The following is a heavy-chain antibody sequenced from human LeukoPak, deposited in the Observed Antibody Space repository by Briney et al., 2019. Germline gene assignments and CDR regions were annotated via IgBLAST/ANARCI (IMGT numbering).Heavy chain of an antibody. CDR1: GGTFSSYA. V-gene: IGHV1-69*04. D-gene: IGHD3-9*01. CDR3: ARDYDILTGLLAYYGMDV. Sequence: SVKVSCKASGGTFSSYAISWVRQAPGQGLEWMGRIIPILGIANYAQKFQGRVTITADKSTSAAYMELSSLRSEDTAVYYCARDYDILTGLLAYYGMDVWGQGTTVTVSS. J-gene: IGHJ6*02. CDR2: IIPILGIA.